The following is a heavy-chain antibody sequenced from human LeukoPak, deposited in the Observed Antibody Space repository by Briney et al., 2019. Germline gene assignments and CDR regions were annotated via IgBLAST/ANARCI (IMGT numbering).Heavy chain of an antibody. V-gene: IGHV3-30-3*01. CDR2: ISYDGNHK. CDR1: GFTFSQYA. Sequence: GGSLRLSCAASGFTFSQYAIHWVRQAPGKGLEWVAVISYDGNHKYYADSVKGRFTISRDNPKNTLYLQMNGLRAEDTAVYYCAKEGKDYDFWSGYGSMDVWGQGTTVTVSS. J-gene: IGHJ6*02. D-gene: IGHD3-3*01. CDR3: AKEGKDYDFWSGYGSMDV.